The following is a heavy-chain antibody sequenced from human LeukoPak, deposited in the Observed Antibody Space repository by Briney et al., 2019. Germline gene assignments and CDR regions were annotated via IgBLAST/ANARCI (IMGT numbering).Heavy chain of an antibody. D-gene: IGHD7-27*01. CDR2: ISYSGRT. CDR3: ARKTGDLYYFDY. J-gene: IGHJ4*02. V-gene: IGHV4-59*13. Sequence: PSETLSLTCTVSGGSISSYYWSWIRQPPGKGLEWIGYISYSGRTNYNPSLKSRVTISVDTSKNQFSLRLSSVTAAGTAVYYCARKTGDLYYFDYWGQGTLVTVSS. CDR1: GGSISSYY.